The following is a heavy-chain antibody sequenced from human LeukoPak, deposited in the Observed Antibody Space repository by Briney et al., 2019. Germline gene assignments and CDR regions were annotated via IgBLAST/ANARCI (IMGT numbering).Heavy chain of an antibody. CDR3: AKEIWPTVTTPGLTYFDY. D-gene: IGHD4-17*01. CDR1: GFTFSSYG. Sequence: GGSLRLSCAASGFTFSSYGMHWVRQAPGKGLEWVAFIRYDGSNKYYADSVKGRFTISRDNSKNTLYLQMNSLRAEDTAVYYCAKEIWPTVTTPGLTYFDYWGQGALVTVSS. CDR2: IRYDGSNK. J-gene: IGHJ4*02. V-gene: IGHV3-30*02.